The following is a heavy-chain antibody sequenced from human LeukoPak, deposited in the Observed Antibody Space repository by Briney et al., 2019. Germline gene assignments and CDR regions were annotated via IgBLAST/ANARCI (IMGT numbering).Heavy chain of an antibody. J-gene: IGHJ4*02. CDR3: ARTRRWGQWQPQDY. CDR2: ISSSGSTM. CDR1: GFIFSDYY. D-gene: IGHD1-26*01. Sequence: PGGSLRLSCAASGFIFSDYYMSWIRQAPGKGLEWVSYISSSGSTMYYTDSVKGRFTISRDNAKNSLYLQMNSLRAEDTALYYCARTRRWGQWQPQDYWGQGTLVTVSS. V-gene: IGHV3-11*01.